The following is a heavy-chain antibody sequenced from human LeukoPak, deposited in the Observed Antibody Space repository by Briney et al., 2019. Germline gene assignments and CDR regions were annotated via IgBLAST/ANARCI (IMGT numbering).Heavy chain of an antibody. CDR3: ARDGRAVAGRTGNWFDP. CDR1: GYTFTSYG. Sequence: ASVKVSCKASGYTFTSYGINWVRQAPGQGLEWMGWISAYNGNTNYAQKLQGRVTMTTDTSTSTAYMELRSLRSDDTAVYYCARDGRAVAGRTGNWFDPWGQGTLVTVSS. D-gene: IGHD6-19*01. J-gene: IGHJ5*02. CDR2: ISAYNGNT. V-gene: IGHV1-18*01.